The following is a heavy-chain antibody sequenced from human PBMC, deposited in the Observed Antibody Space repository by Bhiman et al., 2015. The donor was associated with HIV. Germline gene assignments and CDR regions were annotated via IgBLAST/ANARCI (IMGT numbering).Heavy chain of an antibody. D-gene: IGHD1-26*01. V-gene: IGHV3-33*01. CDR2: IWFDGSKK. CDR1: GFTFSDYG. J-gene: IGHJ5*02. CDR3: ASNLNSGTYT. Sequence: QAQLVESGGGVVQPGRSLRLSCAASGFTFSDYGMHWVRQAPGKGLEWVALIWFDGSKKYYADSVKGRFTISRDNSKNTLYLQMNSLRDEDTAVYYCASNLNSGTYTWGQGTLVTVSS.